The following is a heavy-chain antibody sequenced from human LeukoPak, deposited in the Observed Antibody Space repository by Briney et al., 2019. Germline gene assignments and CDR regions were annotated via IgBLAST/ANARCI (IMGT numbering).Heavy chain of an antibody. CDR1: GYSISSGFH. Sequence: SETLSLTCTASGYSISSGFHWGWIRQPPGKGLEWIGSKYHTGSTYYNPSLRSRVTISVDTSKNQFSLKLSSVTAADTAVYYCARDGQPCSGSNCYSVDVWGQGTMVTVSS. J-gene: IGHJ3*01. CDR3: ARDGQPCSGSNCYSVDV. D-gene: IGHD2-2*02. V-gene: IGHV4-38-2*02. CDR2: KYHTGST.